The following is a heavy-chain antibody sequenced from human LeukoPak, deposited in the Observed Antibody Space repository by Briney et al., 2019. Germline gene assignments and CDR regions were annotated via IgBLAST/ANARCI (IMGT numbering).Heavy chain of an antibody. CDR2: TNAGNDNR. J-gene: IGHJ4*02. V-gene: IGHV1-3*01. CDR1: GYTFTNYA. CDR3: ARDILTGYSRFDY. D-gene: IGHD3-9*01. Sequence: GASVKVSCKASGYTFTNYAIHWVRQAPGQRLEWMGWTNAGNDNRKYSQKFQDRVTITRDTSASTAYMELSSLRSEDTAVYYCARDILTGYSRFDYWGQGTLVTVSS.